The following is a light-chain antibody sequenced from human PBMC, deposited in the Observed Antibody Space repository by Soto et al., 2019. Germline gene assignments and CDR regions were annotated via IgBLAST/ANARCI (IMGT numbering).Light chain of an antibody. CDR2: EGT. CDR3: CSYGGRSTYV. V-gene: IGLV2-23*01. Sequence: QSSLTQPASVSGSPGQSITISCTGTSTDVNGHNLVSWYQQHPGKAPKLMIYEGTKRPSGVSNRFSASKSANTASLTISGLRAEDEADYYCCSYGGRSTYVFGTGTKVTVL. J-gene: IGLJ1*01. CDR1: STDVNGHNL.